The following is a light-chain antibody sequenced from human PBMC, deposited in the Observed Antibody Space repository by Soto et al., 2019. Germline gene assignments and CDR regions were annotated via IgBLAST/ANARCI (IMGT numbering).Light chain of an antibody. CDR3: SSYTSSILV. CDR2: EVS. Sequence: QSVLTQPASVSGSPGQSITISCTGTNSDVGGYNYVSWYQQYPGKAPKLMIYEVSNRPSGVSNRFSGSKSGNTASLTISGLQAEDEADYYCSSYTSSILVFGGGTNSPS. J-gene: IGLJ3*02. V-gene: IGLV2-14*01. CDR1: NSDVGGYNY.